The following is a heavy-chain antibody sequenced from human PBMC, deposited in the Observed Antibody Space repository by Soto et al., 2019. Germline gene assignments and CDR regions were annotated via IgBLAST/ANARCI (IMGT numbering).Heavy chain of an antibody. CDR3: ARDSSGWTNWFDP. Sequence: GGSLRLSCAASGFTFSSYAMHWVRQAPDKGLEWVAVISYDATTKYHADSVKGRFTISRDNSRNTVYLQMNSLRAEDTGVYYCARDSSGWTNWFDPWGQGT. D-gene: IGHD6-19*01. CDR1: GFTFSSYA. J-gene: IGHJ5*02. CDR2: ISYDATTK. V-gene: IGHV3-30-3*01.